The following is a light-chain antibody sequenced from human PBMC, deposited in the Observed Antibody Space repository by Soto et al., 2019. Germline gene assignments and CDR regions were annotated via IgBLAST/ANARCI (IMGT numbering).Light chain of an antibody. CDR2: DVS. CDR3: NSYRNGFTGSTYV. V-gene: IGLV2-14*01. CDR1: SSDVGGYNY. Sequence: QSVLTQPASVSVSPGQSITISCTGTSSDVGGYNYVSWYQQHPGKAPKLIIHDVSNRPSGVSDRFSGSKADNPASLMISGLHDENEAYYYGNSYRNGFTGSTYVFGTGTKLTVL. J-gene: IGLJ1*01.